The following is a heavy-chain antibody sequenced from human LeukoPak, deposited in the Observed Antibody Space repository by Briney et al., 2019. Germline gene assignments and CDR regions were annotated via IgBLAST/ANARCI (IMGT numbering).Heavy chain of an antibody. V-gene: IGHV4-31*03. CDR1: GGSISSGGYF. Sequence: SETLSLTCTVSGGSISSGGYFWSWVRQHPGKGLEWIGYISHSGSTYYNPSLKSRVTISLDTSKDRFSLRLSSVTAADTAVYYCARDLWFGEYNWFDPWGQGTLVTVSS. CDR3: ARDLWFGEYNWFDP. J-gene: IGHJ5*02. D-gene: IGHD3-10*01. CDR2: ISHSGST.